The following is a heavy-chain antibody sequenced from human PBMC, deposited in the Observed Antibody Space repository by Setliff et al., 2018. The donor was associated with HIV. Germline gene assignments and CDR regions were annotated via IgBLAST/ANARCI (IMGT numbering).Heavy chain of an antibody. V-gene: IGHV4-38-2*02. CDR2: IYQTGSI. D-gene: IGHD6-19*01. Sequence: SETLSLTCSVSGYSITNGYYWGWFRQSPGKGLEWIATIYQTGSIYYNPSLESRLTISMDTSKNQFSLRLSTVTAADAAVYYCARAGPRICWTWPCDAFDVWGLGTLVT. CDR1: GYSITNGYY. CDR3: ARAGPRICWTWPCDAFDV. J-gene: IGHJ3*01.